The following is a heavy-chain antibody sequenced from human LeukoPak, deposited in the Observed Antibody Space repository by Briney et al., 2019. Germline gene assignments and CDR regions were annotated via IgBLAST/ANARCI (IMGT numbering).Heavy chain of an antibody. D-gene: IGHD3-22*01. J-gene: IGHJ4*02. CDR2: ISGSGGST. CDR3: AKRSYYDASGYYREYYFDS. Sequence: GGSLRLSCVPSGFSFSNYAMSWVRQAPGKGLEWVSSISGSGGSTHYVDSVKGRFTISRDKTKNTLYLQMNSLRAEDTAVYYCAKRSYYDASGYYREYYFDSWGQGTLVTVSS. V-gene: IGHV3-23*01. CDR1: GFSFSNYA.